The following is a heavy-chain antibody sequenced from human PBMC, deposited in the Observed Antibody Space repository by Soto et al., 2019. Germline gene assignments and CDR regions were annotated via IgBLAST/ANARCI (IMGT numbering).Heavy chain of an antibody. CDR2: ISWNGGNR. CDR3: AKDDRLAGQFDY. V-gene: IGHV3-9*01. CDR1: GFTFDDYA. J-gene: IGHJ4*02. Sequence: PRGSLRLSCAASGFTFDDYAMHWVRQAPGKGLEWVSCISWNGGNRGHADAVTVRFTISTDNAKNSLYLQMNSLGAEDTAFYYCAKDDRLAGQFDYWGQGTLVTVSS. D-gene: IGHD6-19*01.